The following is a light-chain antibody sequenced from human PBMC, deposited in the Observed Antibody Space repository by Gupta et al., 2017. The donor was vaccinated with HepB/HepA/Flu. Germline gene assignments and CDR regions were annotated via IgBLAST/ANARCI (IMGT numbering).Light chain of an antibody. CDR3: QQEGSSPCN. Sequence: EIVLTQSPGTLSLSPGERATLSCRASQSVSSSYLAWYQQKPGQAPRLLIYGASSRATGIPDRFSGSGSGTDFTLTISRLEPEDFAVYYCQQEGSSPCNFGPGTKLEIK. J-gene: IGKJ2*02. V-gene: IGKV3-20*01. CDR2: GAS. CDR1: QSVSSSY.